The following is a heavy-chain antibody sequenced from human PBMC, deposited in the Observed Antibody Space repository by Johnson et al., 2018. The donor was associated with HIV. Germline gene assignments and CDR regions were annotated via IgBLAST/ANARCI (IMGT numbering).Heavy chain of an antibody. J-gene: IGHJ3*02. Sequence: QVQLVESGGGVVQPGGSLRLSCVASGFAFSSYGMHWVRQAPGKGLEWVSFIRYDGGNKSYGDSVKGRFTISRDNSKNTLYVQMISLRAEDTAVYYCAKPYGSGSYDAFDIWGQGTMVTVSS. CDR2: IRYDGGNK. CDR1: GFAFSSYG. CDR3: AKPYGSGSYDAFDI. D-gene: IGHD3-10*01. V-gene: IGHV3-30*02.